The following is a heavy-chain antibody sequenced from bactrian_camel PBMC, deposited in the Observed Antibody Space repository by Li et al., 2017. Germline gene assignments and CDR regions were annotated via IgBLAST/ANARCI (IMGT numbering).Heavy chain of an antibody. CDR3: TIDSLTTGRYYSGGP. CDR2: INSGGGST. V-gene: IGHV3S40*01. Sequence: DVQLVESGGGSVRAGGSLKLSCTASPHRRGGLFSTCGMVGWVRQAPGKGLEWVSAINSGGGSTYYTDSVKGRFTISRDNAENTLYLQLSTLRTEDTAMYYCTIDSLTTGRYYSGGPRGQGTQVTVS. CDR1: GGLFSTCG. D-gene: IGHD2*01. J-gene: IGHJ4*01.